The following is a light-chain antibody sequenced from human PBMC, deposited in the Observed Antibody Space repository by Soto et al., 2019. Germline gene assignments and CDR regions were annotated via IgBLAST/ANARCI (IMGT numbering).Light chain of an antibody. Sequence: DIVLTQSPGTLSLSPGERATLSCRASQSIRNFLAWYQQKPGQAPRLLIYDASNRASGIPPRFSGSGSGTYLTIAVRGLEPEDLAAYYCQLPYKWPCTVGQGTKV. CDR2: DAS. V-gene: IGKV3-11*01. CDR1: QSIRNF. J-gene: IGKJ1*01. CDR3: QLPYKWPCT.